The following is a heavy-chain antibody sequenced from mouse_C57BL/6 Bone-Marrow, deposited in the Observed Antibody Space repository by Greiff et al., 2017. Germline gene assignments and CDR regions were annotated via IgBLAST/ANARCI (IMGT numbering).Heavy chain of an antibody. D-gene: IGHD2-1*01. CDR2: IDPENGDT. V-gene: IGHV14-4*01. J-gene: IGHJ2*01. CDR1: GFNIKDDY. CDR3: TTLIYYPFDY. Sequence: VQLQESGAELVRPGASVKLSCTASGFNIKDDYMHWVKQRPEQGLEWIGWIDPENGDTEYASKFQGKATITADTSSNTAYLQLSSLTSEDTAVYYCTTLIYYPFDYWGQGTTLTVSS.